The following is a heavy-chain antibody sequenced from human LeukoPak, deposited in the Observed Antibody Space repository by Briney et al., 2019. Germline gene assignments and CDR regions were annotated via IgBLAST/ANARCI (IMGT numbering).Heavy chain of an antibody. V-gene: IGHV3-23*01. CDR2: ISGSGGST. Sequence: TGGSLRLSCAASGFTFSSYAMSWVRQAPGKGLEWVSAISGSGGSTHYADSVKGRFTISRDNAKNSLYLQMNSLRDEDTAVYYCARDGGDYYYGMDVWGQGTTVTVSS. CDR3: ARDGGDYYYGMDV. CDR1: GFTFSSYA. J-gene: IGHJ6*02. D-gene: IGHD4-17*01.